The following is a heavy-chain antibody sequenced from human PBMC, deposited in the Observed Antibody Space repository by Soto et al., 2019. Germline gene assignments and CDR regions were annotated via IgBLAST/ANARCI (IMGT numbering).Heavy chain of an antibody. CDR3: ARDLRMGRYFDL. CDR1: GFTFSTYG. J-gene: IGHJ2*01. D-gene: IGHD7-27*01. CDR2: TYHDGRDI. V-gene: IGHV3-33*01. Sequence: QVQLVESGGGVVQPGRSLRLSCAASGFTFSTYGMHWVRQAPGKGLEWVAVTYHDGRDIYYAESVKGRFTISRDNSKNTLYLQMNSLRAEDMAVYYCARDLRMGRYFDLWGRGTLVTVSS.